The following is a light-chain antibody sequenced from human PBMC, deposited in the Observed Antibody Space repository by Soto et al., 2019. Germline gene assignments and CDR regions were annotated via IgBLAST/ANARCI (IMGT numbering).Light chain of an antibody. J-gene: IGKJ2*01. CDR1: QSVSSSY. V-gene: IGKV3-20*01. CDR3: QQSDNSPYT. Sequence: EVVLTQSPGTLSLSPGERATLSCRASQSVSSSYLAWYQKKPGQAPRLLIYGASSRAAGIPDRFSGSGSGTDFTLTISSLEPEDFAVYYCQQSDNSPYTFGQGTKLEIK. CDR2: GAS.